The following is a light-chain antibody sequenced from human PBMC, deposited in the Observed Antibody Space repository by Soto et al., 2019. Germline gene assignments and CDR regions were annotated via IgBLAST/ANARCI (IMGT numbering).Light chain of an antibody. CDR1: SGDVGGTNA. CDR3: SSYTSVSTLV. J-gene: IGLJ3*02. CDR2: DVN. Sequence: QSALTQPPSVSGSPGQSITISCTGTSGDVGGTNAVSWYQHHPGKAPKLMIYDVNNRPSGVSNRFSGSKSGNTASLTISGLQPDDEDDYYCSSYTSVSTLVFGGGTKVTVL. V-gene: IGLV2-14*01.